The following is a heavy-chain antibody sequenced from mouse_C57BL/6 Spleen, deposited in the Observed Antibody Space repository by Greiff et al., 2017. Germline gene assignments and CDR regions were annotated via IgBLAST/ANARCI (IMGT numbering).Heavy chain of an antibody. V-gene: IGHV1-9*01. CDR2: ILPGSGST. D-gene: IGHD1-1*01. CDR3: ARNFPYYYGSNPYYAMDY. CDR1: GYTFTGYW. J-gene: IGHJ4*01. Sequence: VQLQQSGAELMKPGASVKLSCKATGYTFTGYWIEWVKQRPGHGLEWIGEILPGSGSTNYNEKFKGKATFTADTSSNTAYMQLSSLTTEDSAIYYCARNFPYYYGSNPYYAMDYWGQGTSVTVSS.